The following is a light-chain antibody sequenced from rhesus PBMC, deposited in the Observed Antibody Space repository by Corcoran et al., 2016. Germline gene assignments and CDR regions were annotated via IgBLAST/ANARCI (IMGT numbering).Light chain of an antibody. J-gene: IGLJ1*01. Sequence: QSAPIQSPSVSGSLGQSVTISCTGTSSDIGRYTYVSWYRQQPGTTTNLMMYVVKLPPSGASGRFSGSKSGNTASLTISGLQAEDEADYYCSSYEASDTYIFGAGTRLTVL. CDR1: SSDIGRYTY. V-gene: IGLV2-11*01. CDR3: SSYEASDTYI. CDR2: VVK.